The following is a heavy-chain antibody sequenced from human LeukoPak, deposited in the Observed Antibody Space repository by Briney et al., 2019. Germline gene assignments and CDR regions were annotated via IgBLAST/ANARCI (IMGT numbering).Heavy chain of an antibody. Sequence: ASVKVSCKASGYTFTSYGISWVRQAPGQGLEWMGWISAYNGNTNYAQKLQGRVTMTTDTSTSTAYMELRSLRSDDTAVYYCARDRGRHFDWLSQYYFDYWGQGTLVTVSS. D-gene: IGHD3-9*01. CDR1: GYTFTSYG. J-gene: IGHJ4*02. V-gene: IGHV1-18*01. CDR3: ARDRGRHFDWLSQYYFDY. CDR2: ISAYNGNT.